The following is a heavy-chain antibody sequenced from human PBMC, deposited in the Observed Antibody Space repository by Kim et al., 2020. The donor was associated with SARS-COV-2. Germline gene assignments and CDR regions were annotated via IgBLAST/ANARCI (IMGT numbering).Heavy chain of an antibody. D-gene: IGHD3-3*01. CDR2: INTDGSDT. CDR1: GFTFSTYW. J-gene: IGHJ4*02. V-gene: IGHV3-74*01. Sequence: GGSLRLSCAASGFTFSTYWMNWVRQVPGKGLVWLSRINTDGSDTTYADSVKGRFTISRANAKNMLYLPLNSLRAEDTALYYCARPLSGPNCYDYLGQGTL. CDR3: ARPLSGPNCYDY.